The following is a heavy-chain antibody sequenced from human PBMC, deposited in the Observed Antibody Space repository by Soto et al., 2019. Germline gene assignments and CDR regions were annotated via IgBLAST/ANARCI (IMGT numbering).Heavy chain of an antibody. J-gene: IGHJ4*02. CDR2: ISSSGSTI. D-gene: IGHD5-12*01. CDR1: GFTFSDYY. V-gene: IGHV3-11*01. CDR3: AREMAKYYFDY. Sequence: LRLSCAASGFTFSDYYMSWIRQAPGKGLEWVSYISSSGSTIYYADSVKGRFTISRDNAKNSLYLQMNSLRAEDAAVYYCAREMAKYYFDYWGQGTLVTVSS.